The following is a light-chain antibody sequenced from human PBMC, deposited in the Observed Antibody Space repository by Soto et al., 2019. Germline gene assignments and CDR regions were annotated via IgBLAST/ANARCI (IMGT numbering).Light chain of an antibody. CDR1: ESVSSNQ. CDR3: QQRSNWRVT. V-gene: IGKV3D-20*02. J-gene: IGKJ5*01. CDR2: DAS. Sequence: VVWTQSPATLSLSPGERAALSCGASESVSSNQLAWYQQKPGLAPRLLIYDASSRASGIPERFSGSGSGTGFSLTISRLETEDFAVYECQQRSNWRVTFGQGTRLEIK.